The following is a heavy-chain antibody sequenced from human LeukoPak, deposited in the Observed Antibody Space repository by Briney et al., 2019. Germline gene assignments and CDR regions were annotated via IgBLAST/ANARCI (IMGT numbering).Heavy chain of an antibody. J-gene: IGHJ4*02. V-gene: IGHV3-23*01. CDR3: ATSYDSGTYYLPLRY. Sequence: PGGSLRLSCAASAITFSSYAVSWVRQAPGKGLEWVSGISGSGGSTYYADSVKGRFTISRDNSENTLYLQMNSLRAEDTAVYYCATSYDSGTYYLPLRYWGQGTLVTVSS. CDR1: AITFSSYA. D-gene: IGHD3-10*01. CDR2: ISGSGGST.